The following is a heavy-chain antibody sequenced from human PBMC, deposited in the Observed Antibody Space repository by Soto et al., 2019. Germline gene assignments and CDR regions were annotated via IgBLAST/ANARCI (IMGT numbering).Heavy chain of an antibody. V-gene: IGHV4-34*01. Sequence: PSETLSLTCAVYGGSFSGYYWSWIRQPPGKGLEWIGEINHSGSTNYNPSLKSRVTISVDTSKNQFSLKLSSVTAADTAVYYCARGPMFVARWPWYYYGMDVWGQGTTVTVSS. J-gene: IGHJ6*02. CDR2: INHSGST. CDR1: GGSFSGYY. CDR3: ARGPMFVARWPWYYYGMDV. D-gene: IGHD3-10*02.